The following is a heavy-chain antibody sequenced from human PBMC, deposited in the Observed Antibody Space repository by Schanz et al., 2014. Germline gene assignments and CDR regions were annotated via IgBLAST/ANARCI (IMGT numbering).Heavy chain of an antibody. V-gene: IGHV3-21*01. CDR3: ARSYHDDDDYTRALDM. Sequence: VQLVESGGGVVQPGGSLRLSCAVSGFPFSYYTMNWVRQAPGKGPEWVACIGRRGQVIYYADSMEGRFTISRDNAQNSLFLQMNSLRVEDTAVYYCARSYHDDDDYTRALDMWGQGTMVTVSS. J-gene: IGHJ3*02. D-gene: IGHD3-16*01. CDR1: GFPFSYYT. CDR2: IGRRGQVI.